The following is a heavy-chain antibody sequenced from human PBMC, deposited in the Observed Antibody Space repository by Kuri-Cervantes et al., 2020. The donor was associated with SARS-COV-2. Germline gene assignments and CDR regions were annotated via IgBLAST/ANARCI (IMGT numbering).Heavy chain of an antibody. D-gene: IGHD3-3*01. J-gene: IGHJ4*02. CDR1: GGSISSSSYS. Sequence: SETLSLTCTVSGGSISSSSYSWGWIRQPPGKGLEWIGSIYYSGSTYYNPSLKSRVTISVDTSKNQFSLKLSSVTAADTAVYYCATHDFWSGSTFDYWGQGTLVTVSS. V-gene: IGHV4-39*01. CDR3: ATHDFWSGSTFDY. CDR2: IYYSGST.